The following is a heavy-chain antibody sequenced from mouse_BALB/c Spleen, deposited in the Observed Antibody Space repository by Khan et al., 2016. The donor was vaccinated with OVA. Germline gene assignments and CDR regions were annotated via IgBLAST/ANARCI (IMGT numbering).Heavy chain of an antibody. J-gene: IGHJ3*01. CDR3: ACELRGFSY. D-gene: IGHD1-1*01. Sequence: EVQLQESGPSLVKPSQTLSLTCSVTGDSITRGYWNWIRKFPGNKLDYMGYISYSGNTYCNPSLKSRISITRDTSKKQYYLQLTSVTNKDTATYYCACELRGFSYWGQGTLVTVSA. CDR2: ISYSGNT. CDR1: GDSITRGY. V-gene: IGHV3-8*02.